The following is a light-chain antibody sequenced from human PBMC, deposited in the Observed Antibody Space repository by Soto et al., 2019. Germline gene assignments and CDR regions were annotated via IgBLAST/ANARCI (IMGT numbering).Light chain of an antibody. V-gene: IGKV3-11*01. Sequence: EIVLTQSPATLSLSPGDRATLSCRASQSFSTYLAWYQQKPGQPPRLLIYDTSNRATGIPGRLSGSGSGTDFTLTISSLEHEDFAVYFFQQRTNWLNSFGQGTRLEIK. CDR2: DTS. J-gene: IGKJ5*01. CDR3: QQRTNWLNS. CDR1: QSFSTY.